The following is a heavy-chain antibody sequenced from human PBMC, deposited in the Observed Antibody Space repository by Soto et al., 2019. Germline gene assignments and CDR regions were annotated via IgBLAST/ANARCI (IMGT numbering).Heavy chain of an antibody. J-gene: IGHJ4*02. D-gene: IGHD1-1*01. CDR2: IRNKVNSYTT. V-gene: IGHV3-72*01. CDR1: GFTFPHHY. CDR3: TREVPATLDY. Sequence: PGGSLRLSCAASGFTFPHHYMNWVRQAPGKGLEWVGRIRNKVNSYTTYYAASVKGRFTISRDDSKNSLDLQMNSLQPEDTALYYCTREVPATLDYWGQVTLITVS.